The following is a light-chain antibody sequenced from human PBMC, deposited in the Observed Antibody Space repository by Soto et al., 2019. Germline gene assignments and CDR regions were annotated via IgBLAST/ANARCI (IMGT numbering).Light chain of an antibody. CDR3: NSYTSSRSLV. V-gene: IGLV2-14*01. CDR2: EVS. J-gene: IGLJ3*02. Sequence: QSALTQPASVSGSPGQSITISCTGTSSDIGGYNYVSWYQHQPGKAPKLMIYEVSNRPSGVSNRFSGSKSGNTASLTISGLQAEDGGDYYCNSYTSSRSLVFGGGTKVTVL. CDR1: SSDIGGYNY.